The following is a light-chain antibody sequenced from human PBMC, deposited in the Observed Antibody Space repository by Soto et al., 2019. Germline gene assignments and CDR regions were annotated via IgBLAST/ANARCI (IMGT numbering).Light chain of an antibody. Sequence: EIVLTQSPATLSLSPGERATLSCRASQSISRYLAWYQQRPGQAPRLLIYDASNRATGIPARFSGSGSGTDFTLTISSLEPEDFAVYYCLQRSHWPPYTVGQGTKLEIK. V-gene: IGKV3-11*01. CDR3: LQRSHWPPYT. CDR2: DAS. CDR1: QSISRY. J-gene: IGKJ2*01.